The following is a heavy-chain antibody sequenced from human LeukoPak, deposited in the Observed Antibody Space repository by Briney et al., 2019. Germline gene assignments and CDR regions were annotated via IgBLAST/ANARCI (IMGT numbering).Heavy chain of an antibody. CDR3: ARGPRITIFGVVMANDAFDI. Sequence: ASVKVSCKASGYTFTDYFMNWVRQAPGQGLEWMGWINPKSGGTVYAQKFQGRVTMTRDTSSSAAYMELSRLRFDDTVVYYCARGPRITIFGVVMANDAFDIWGQGTMVTVSS. J-gene: IGHJ3*02. V-gene: IGHV1-2*02. CDR2: INPKSGGT. CDR1: GYTFTDYF. D-gene: IGHD3-3*01.